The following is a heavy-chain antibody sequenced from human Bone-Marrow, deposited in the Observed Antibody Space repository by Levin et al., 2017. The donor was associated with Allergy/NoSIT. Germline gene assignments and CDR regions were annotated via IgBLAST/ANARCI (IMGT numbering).Heavy chain of an antibody. CDR1: GFTFNSYA. J-gene: IGHJ5*02. D-gene: IGHD1-1*01. V-gene: IGHV3-23*01. Sequence: GGSLRLSCAASGFTFNSYAMSWVRQAPGKGLEWVSVISGSGISTYYPDSVKGRFTISRDNSKNTLYQQMNSLRAEDTAVYYCAKDPVSGTTNFPRPTWFDPWGQGTLVTVSS. CDR3: AKDPVSGTTNFPRPTWFDP. CDR2: ISGSGIST.